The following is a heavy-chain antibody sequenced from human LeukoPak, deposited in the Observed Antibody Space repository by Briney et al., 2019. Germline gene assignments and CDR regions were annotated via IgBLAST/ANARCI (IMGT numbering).Heavy chain of an antibody. CDR2: INPNSGGT. V-gene: IGHV1-2*06. D-gene: IGHD6-6*01. Sequence: ASVKVSCKASGYTFTGYYMHWVRQAPGQGLEWMGRINPNSGGTNYAQKFQGRVTMTRETSIRTPYLELLRLRSDDTAVYYCARDGTSSRFAPWGQGTLVTVPS. CDR3: ARDGTSSRFAP. J-gene: IGHJ5*02. CDR1: GYTFTGYY.